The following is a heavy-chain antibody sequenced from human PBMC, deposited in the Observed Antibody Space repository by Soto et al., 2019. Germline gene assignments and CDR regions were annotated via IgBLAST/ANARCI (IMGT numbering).Heavy chain of an antibody. CDR2: ISSSGSTI. CDR1: GFTFSDYY. D-gene: IGHD2-15*01. J-gene: IGHJ6*02. Sequence: PGGSLRLSCAASGFTFSDYYMSWIRQAPGKGLEWVSYISSSGSTIYYADSVKGRFTISRDNAKNSLYLQMNSLRAEDTAVYYCARGGIAHCSGGSCPNYYYYGMDVWGQGTTVTVS. V-gene: IGHV3-11*01. CDR3: ARGGIAHCSGGSCPNYYYYGMDV.